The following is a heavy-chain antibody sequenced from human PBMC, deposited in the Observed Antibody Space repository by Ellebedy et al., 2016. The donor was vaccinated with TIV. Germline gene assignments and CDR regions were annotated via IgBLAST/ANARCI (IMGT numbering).Heavy chain of an antibody. Sequence: SETLSLTXNVSGGSISGTYTSYYWSWIRQHPGKGLEWIGYIYHSGTTYYNPSLKSRVSISVDTSKNQVSLRLSSVTVADTAVYYCARDQVVRGGYHGMDVWGPGTTVTVSS. CDR2: IYHSGTT. CDR1: GGSISGTYTSYY. CDR3: ARDQVVRGGYHGMDV. D-gene: IGHD3-10*01. J-gene: IGHJ6*02. V-gene: IGHV4-31*03.